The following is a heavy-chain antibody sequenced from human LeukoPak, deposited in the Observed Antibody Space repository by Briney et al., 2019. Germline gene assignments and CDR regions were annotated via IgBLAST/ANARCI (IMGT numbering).Heavy chain of an antibody. CDR3: ARAHPYYYDSSGYYYFDY. CDR1: GGYISSYY. Sequence: PSETPSLTCTVSGGYISSYYWSWIRQPPGKGLEWIGYIYYSGSTNYNPSLKSRVTISVDTSKNQFSLKLSSVTAADTAVYYCARAHPYYYDSSGYYYFDYWGQGTLVTVSS. CDR2: IYYSGST. J-gene: IGHJ4*02. D-gene: IGHD3-22*01. V-gene: IGHV4-59*01.